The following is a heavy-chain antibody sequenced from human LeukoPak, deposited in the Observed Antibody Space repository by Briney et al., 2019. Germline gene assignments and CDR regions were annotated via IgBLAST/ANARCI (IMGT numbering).Heavy chain of an antibody. D-gene: IGHD3-10*01. CDR2: LYYSGNT. Sequence: SETLSLTCTVSGGSISNYYWSWIRQPPGKGLEWIGYLYYSGNTNYNPSLTSRVTISVDTSKNQFSLKLSSVTAADTAIYYCARGGYYGSGNDFRFDPWGQGTLVTVSS. V-gene: IGHV4-59*01. J-gene: IGHJ5*02. CDR3: ARGGYYGSGNDFRFDP. CDR1: GGSISNYY.